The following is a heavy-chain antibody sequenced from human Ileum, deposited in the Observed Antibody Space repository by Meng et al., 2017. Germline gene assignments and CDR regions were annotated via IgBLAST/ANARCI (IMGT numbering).Heavy chain of an antibody. D-gene: IGHD7-27*01. Sequence: QGQLKESGPGLVRPAETLPLLCTVSGGSVSSDVFQWGWVRQPPGKGLEWIGYASTNYNPSLKSRVTISLDTSKNQFSLELSSVTAADTAVYYCARDHWGSLDYWGQGILVTVSS. CDR3: ARDHWGSLDY. V-gene: IGHV4-61*08. CDR1: GGSVSSDVFQ. CDR2: AST. J-gene: IGHJ4*02.